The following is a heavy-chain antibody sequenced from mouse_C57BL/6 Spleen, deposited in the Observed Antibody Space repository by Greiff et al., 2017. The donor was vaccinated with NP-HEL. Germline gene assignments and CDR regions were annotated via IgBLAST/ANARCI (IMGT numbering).Heavy chain of an antibody. CDR1: GYTFTDYY. V-gene: IGHV1-76*01. D-gene: IGHD2-3*01. J-gene: IGHJ2*01. CDR3: ARSSNDGYFY. Sequence: QVQLQQSGAELVRPGASVKLSCKASGYTFTDYYINWVKQRPGQGLEWIARIYPGSGNTYYNEKFKGKATLTAEKSSSTAYMQLSSLTSEDSAVYFCARSSNDGYFYWGQGTTLTVSS. CDR2: IYPGSGNT.